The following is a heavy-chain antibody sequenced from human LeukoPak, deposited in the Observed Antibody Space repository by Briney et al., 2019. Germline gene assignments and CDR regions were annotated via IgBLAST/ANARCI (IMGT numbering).Heavy chain of an antibody. Sequence: PSETLSLTCTVSGGSISSYYWNWIRQPPGKGLEGIGDIYYSGSTNYNPSLKSRVTISVDTSKNQFSLKLSSLTAADTAVYYCARGAYCGGDCYSFDYWGQGTLVTVSS. J-gene: IGHJ4*02. CDR3: ARGAYCGGDCYSFDY. CDR1: GGSISSYY. CDR2: IYYSGST. V-gene: IGHV4-59*01. D-gene: IGHD2-21*02.